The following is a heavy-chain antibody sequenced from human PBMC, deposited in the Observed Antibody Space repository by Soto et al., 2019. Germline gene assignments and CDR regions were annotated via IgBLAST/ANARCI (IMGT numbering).Heavy chain of an antibody. Sequence: PGGSLRLSCAASGFTFSTYDMHWVRQVPGKGLEWVSVIGAGSDGIQYVDSVKGRFSISRDNSKNTLYLHMNSLRAEDTAIYYCAKYSTSGPSRFFDLWGQGTLVTVSS. V-gene: IGHV3-23*01. CDR1: GFTFSTYD. CDR3: AKYSTSGPSRFFDL. J-gene: IGHJ4*02. D-gene: IGHD5-12*01. CDR2: IGAGSDGI.